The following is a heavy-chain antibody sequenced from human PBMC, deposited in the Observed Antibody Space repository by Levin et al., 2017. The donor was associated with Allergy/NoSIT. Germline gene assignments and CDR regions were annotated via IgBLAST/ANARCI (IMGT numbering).Heavy chain of an antibody. CDR3: AKDITARGYYYGLDV. D-gene: IGHD3-10*01. Sequence: GGSLRLSCAASGFSFHGCAMHWVRRAPGKGLEWVSGISWNSGNIVYADSVKGRFTVSRDNAKNSLFLQMNSLKPEDTAFYYCAKDITARGYYYGLDVWGQGTTVTVSS. V-gene: IGHV3-9*01. CDR1: GFSFHGCA. J-gene: IGHJ6*02. CDR2: ISWNSGNI.